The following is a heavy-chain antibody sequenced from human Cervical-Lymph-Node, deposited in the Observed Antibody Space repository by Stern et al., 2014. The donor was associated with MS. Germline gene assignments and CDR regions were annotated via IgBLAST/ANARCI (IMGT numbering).Heavy chain of an antibody. D-gene: IGHD5-18*01. CDR1: GFTFRNYD. Sequence: VQLVESGGGLVQPGGSLTLSCATSGFTFRNYDIHWVRQAPGKGLEWVTAIGIADDTYYSNSVKGRFTISRDNAKNSVYLHMSNLRAGDTAVYYCARELAGYTYEGYYGLDVWGQGPTVT. V-gene: IGHV3-13*01. J-gene: IGHJ6*02. CDR2: IGIADDT. CDR3: ARELAGYTYEGYYGLDV.